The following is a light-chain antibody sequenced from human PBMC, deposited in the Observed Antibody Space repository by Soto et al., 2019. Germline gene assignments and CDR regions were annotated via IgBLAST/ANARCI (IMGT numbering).Light chain of an antibody. V-gene: IGKV3-11*01. Sequence: PGERATLSCRASPSVTNYLAWYQQKPGQPPRLLIYGAFNRAAGIPARFSGSGSGTDFTLTISSLEPEDSAVYYCQQRNIWPPVTFGQGTRREI. CDR2: GAF. CDR3: QQRNIWPPVT. CDR1: PSVTNY. J-gene: IGKJ5*01.